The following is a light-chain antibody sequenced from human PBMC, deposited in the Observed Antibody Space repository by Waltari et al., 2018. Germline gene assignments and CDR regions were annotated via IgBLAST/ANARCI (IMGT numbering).Light chain of an antibody. J-gene: IGLJ2*01. CDR2: TNA. CDR1: SPNIGSTY. Sequence: QSVLTQPPSTSGTPGQRVTISCSGTSPNIGSTYVYWYQHLPGTAPKLLIYTNAQRPSGVPDRFSGSKSGTSASLAISGLQSDDESDYFCAAWDDTLSAVVFGGGTKLTVL. CDR3: AAWDDTLSAVV. V-gene: IGLV1-47*02.